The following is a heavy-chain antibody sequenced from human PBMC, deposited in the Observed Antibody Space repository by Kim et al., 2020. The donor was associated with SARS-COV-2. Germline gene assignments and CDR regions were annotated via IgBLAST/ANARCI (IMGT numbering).Heavy chain of an antibody. CDR1: GGTFSSYA. V-gene: IGHV1-69*13. D-gene: IGHD3-10*01. J-gene: IGHJ5*02. CDR2: IIPIFGTA. Sequence: SVKVSCKASGGTFSSYAISWVRQAPGQGLEWMGGIIPIFGTANYAQKFQGRVTITADESTSTAYMELSSLRSEDTAVYYCASVYYYGSVEPESWFDPWGQGTLVTVSS. CDR3: ASVYYYGSVEPESWFDP.